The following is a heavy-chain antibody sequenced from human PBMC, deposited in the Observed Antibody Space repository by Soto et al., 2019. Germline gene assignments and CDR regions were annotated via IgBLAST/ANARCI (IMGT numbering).Heavy chain of an antibody. Sequence: EVQLVESGGALVQPGRSLRLSCVASGFTFDDHVMHWVRQVPGKGLEWVGHISGTGYSIGYGGSVRGRFIISRDNAKNTLYLQMNSLRPEDTALYYCARSWSDSTSGRVDVWGQGTTVTVSS. CDR1: GFTFDDHV. D-gene: IGHD3-3*01. V-gene: IGHV3-9*01. J-gene: IGHJ6*02. CDR2: ISGTGYSI. CDR3: ARSWSDSTSGRVDV.